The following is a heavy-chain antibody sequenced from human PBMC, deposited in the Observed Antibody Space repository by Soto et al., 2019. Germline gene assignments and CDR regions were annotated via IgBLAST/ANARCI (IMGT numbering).Heavy chain of an antibody. Sequence: QLQLQESGSGLVKPSQTLSLTCAVSGGSIRRGGYSWSWIRQPPGKGLEWIGYIYHSGSTYYNPSLKSRVTISVDRSKNQFSLKLSSVTAADTAVYYCARGYCSGGSCYDYWGQGTLVTVSS. J-gene: IGHJ4*02. D-gene: IGHD2-15*01. V-gene: IGHV4-30-2*01. CDR2: IYHSGST. CDR3: ARGYCSGGSCYDY. CDR1: GGSIRRGGYS.